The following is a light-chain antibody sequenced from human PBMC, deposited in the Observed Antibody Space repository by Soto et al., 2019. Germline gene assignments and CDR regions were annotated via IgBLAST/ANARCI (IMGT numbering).Light chain of an antibody. V-gene: IGLV1-47*02. Sequence: QSVLTQPPSASGTPGQTVTISCSGSSFNIGFNYVYWYQQLPAMAPKLLIHSNDERPSGVPDRFSGSKSGTSASLAISGLRSEDEAEYYCAAWDDSLSGGVFGTGTKLTVL. CDR3: AAWDDSLSGGV. CDR1: SFNIGFNY. CDR2: SND. J-gene: IGLJ1*01.